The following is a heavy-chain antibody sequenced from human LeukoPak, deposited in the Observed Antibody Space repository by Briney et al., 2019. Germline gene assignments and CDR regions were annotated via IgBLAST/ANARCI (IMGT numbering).Heavy chain of an antibody. CDR1: GFTFSSYW. J-gene: IGHJ3*02. D-gene: IGHD6-19*01. Sequence: PGGSLRLSCAASGFTFSSYWMSWVRQAPGKGLEWVANIKQDGSEEYYVDSVKGRFTISRDNAKNSLYLQMNSLRAEDTAVYYCAREPYSSGFDAFDIWGQGTMVTVSS. CDR3: AREPYSSGFDAFDI. CDR2: IKQDGSEE. V-gene: IGHV3-7*01.